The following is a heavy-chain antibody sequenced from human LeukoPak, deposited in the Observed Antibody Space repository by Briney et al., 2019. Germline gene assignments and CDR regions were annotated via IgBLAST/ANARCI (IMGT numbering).Heavy chain of an antibody. CDR3: AAYCSSTSCYKYDILQDAFDI. V-gene: IGHV4-61*01. D-gene: IGHD2-2*02. CDR2: IYTSGST. Sequence: PSETLSLTCTVSGGSVSSGSYYWSWIRQPPGKGLEWIGRIYTSGSTNYNPSLKSRVTMSVDTSKNQFSLKLSSVTAADTAVYYCAAYCSSTSCYKYDILQDAFDIWGQGTMVTVSS. CDR1: GGSVSSGSYY. J-gene: IGHJ3*02.